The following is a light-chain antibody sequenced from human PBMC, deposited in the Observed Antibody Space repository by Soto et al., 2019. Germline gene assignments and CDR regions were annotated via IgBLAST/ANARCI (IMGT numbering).Light chain of an antibody. CDR1: QSVSSY. Sequence: EMVMTQSPATLSVSPGERVTLSCRARQSVSSYLAWYQQNPGQPHRLLICVASTRAAGIPARLSGSGSGTEFTLTISSLQSEDYAVYYCQQYKDWPPRFGQGTKVAIK. CDR2: VAS. CDR3: QQYKDWPPR. J-gene: IGKJ1*01. V-gene: IGKV3-15*01.